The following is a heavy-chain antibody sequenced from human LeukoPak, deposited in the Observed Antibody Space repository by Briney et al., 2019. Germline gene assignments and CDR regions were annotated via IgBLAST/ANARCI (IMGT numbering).Heavy chain of an antibody. CDR3: AKEGVAVGIIDY. CDR2: ISWDSGSI. Sequence: GGSLRLSCAASGFTFDDYAMHWVRQAPGKGLEWVSGISWDSGSIGYADSVKGRFTISRDNAKNSLYLQMNSLRAEDTALYYCAKEGVAVGIIDYWGQGTLVTVSS. CDR1: GFTFDDYA. D-gene: IGHD6-19*01. J-gene: IGHJ4*02. V-gene: IGHV3-9*01.